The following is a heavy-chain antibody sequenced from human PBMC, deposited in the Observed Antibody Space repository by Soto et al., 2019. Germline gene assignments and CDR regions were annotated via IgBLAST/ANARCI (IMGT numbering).Heavy chain of an antibody. J-gene: IGHJ4*02. CDR1: GFTFSSYW. D-gene: IGHD3-22*01. Sequence: EVQLVESGGGLVQPGGSLRLSCEASGFTFSSYWMHWVRQVPGKGLVWVSHINSDGSSTTYADSVEGRFTISRDNTKNTVYLQMTCLRDDYTAVYYCARPRYDGSGTPFDYWGQGTRVTVS. CDR3: ARPRYDGSGTPFDY. CDR2: INSDGSST. V-gene: IGHV3-74*01.